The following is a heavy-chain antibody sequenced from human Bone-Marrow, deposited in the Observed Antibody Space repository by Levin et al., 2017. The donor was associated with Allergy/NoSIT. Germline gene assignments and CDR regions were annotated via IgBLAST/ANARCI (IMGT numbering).Heavy chain of an antibody. CDR1: GGTFSSYA. CDR3: ARDTGGGFDNEAFDI. V-gene: IGHV1-69*04. CDR2: IIPVLDMT. J-gene: IGHJ3*02. D-gene: IGHD3-16*01. Sequence: ASVKVSCKASGGTFSSYALRWVRQAPGQGLEWMGRIIPVLDMTNYAQKFQGRVTISADKSTTTVYMELSSLRSEDTAVYFCARDTGGGFDNEAFDIWGQGTLVIVSS.